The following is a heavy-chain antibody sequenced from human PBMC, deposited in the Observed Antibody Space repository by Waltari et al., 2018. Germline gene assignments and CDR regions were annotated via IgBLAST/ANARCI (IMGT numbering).Heavy chain of an antibody. CDR3: ARVYQGFGEPYYYYGMDV. Sequence: QVQLVRSGAEVQEPGSSVTVACQASGGTFSSYARSGVRQPHGQGREWMGGILPIFGTANDAQKFQGIVTSTADESTSTAYMELSSLRSEDTAVYYCARVYQGFGEPYYYYGMDVWGQGTTVTVSS. CDR2: ILPIFGTA. D-gene: IGHD3-10*01. CDR1: GGTFSSYA. V-gene: IGHV1-69*01. J-gene: IGHJ6*02.